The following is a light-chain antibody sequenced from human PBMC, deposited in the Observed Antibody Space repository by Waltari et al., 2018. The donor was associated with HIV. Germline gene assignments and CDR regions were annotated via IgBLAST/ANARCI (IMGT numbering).Light chain of an antibody. Sequence: QSVLTQPPSVSGAPGQRVTISCPGSSSNIGAGDCVLSYQQLPGTAPKLLIYGNSNLPSGVPDRFSGSKSGTSASLAITGLQAEDEADYYCQSYDSSLSGSSVFGTGTKVTVL. J-gene: IGLJ1*01. V-gene: IGLV1-40*01. CDR1: SSNIGAGDC. CDR3: QSYDSSLSGSSV. CDR2: GNS.